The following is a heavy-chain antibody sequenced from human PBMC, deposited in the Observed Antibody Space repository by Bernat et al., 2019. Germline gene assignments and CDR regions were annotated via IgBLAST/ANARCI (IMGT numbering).Heavy chain of an antibody. D-gene: IGHD6-6*01. CDR1: GFTFSDYW. J-gene: IGHJ4*02. CDR3: ARGGIAARIDY. V-gene: IGHV3-74*01. CDR2: INSDESGT. Sequence: EVQLVESGGGIVQPGGSLRLSCAASGFTFSDYWMHWVRQAPGKGLLWVSRINSDESGTSYADSVKGRFAISRDNAKNTLYLQMNSLRAEDTAVYYCARGGIAARIDYWGQGTLVTVSS.